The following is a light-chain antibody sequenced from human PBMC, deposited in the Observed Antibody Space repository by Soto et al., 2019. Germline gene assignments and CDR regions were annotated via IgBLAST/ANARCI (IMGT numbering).Light chain of an antibody. CDR2: GSS. CDR1: QSASSSY. J-gene: IGKJ2*01. V-gene: IGKV3-20*01. Sequence: EVVLTQSPGILSLSPGERATLSCRASQSASSSYLAWYQQKPGQAPRLLIYGSSSRATGVPDRFSGSGSGTDFTLTVSRLEPEDFAVYYCQQYGSSPPYTFGQGTELEIK. CDR3: QQYGSSPPYT.